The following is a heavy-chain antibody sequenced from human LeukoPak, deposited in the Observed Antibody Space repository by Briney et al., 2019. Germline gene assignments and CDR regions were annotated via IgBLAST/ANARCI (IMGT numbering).Heavy chain of an antibody. V-gene: IGHV4-34*01. CDR3: ARGPNSGYAY. J-gene: IGHJ4*02. D-gene: IGHD5-12*01. Sequence: SETLSLTCAVYGGSFSGYYRSWIRQPPGKGLEWIGEINHSGSTNYNPSLKSRVTISVDTSKNQFSLKLSSVTAADTAVYYCARGPNSGYAYWGQGTLVTVSS. CDR2: INHSGST. CDR1: GGSFSGYY.